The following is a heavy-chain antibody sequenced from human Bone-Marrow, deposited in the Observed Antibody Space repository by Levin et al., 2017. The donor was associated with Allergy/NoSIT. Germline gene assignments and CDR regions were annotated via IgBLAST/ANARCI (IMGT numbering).Heavy chain of an antibody. J-gene: IGHJ3*02. CDR1: GFTFSDQY. CDR2: ISTSGSNI. V-gene: IGHV3-11*01. Sequence: PGGSLRLSCAASGFTFSDQYMSWIRQAPGKGLEWVSYISTSGSNIYYADSVKGRFTISRDNAKNSLYLQMNSLRAEDTAVYYCARSPRRHDAFDIWGQGTMVTVSS. CDR3: ARSPRRHDAFDI.